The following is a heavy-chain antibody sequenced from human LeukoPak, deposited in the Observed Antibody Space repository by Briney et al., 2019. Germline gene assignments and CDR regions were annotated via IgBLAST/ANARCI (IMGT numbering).Heavy chain of an antibody. J-gene: IGHJ2*01. D-gene: IGHD6-13*01. Sequence: GGSLRLSCAASGFIFSDFDMHWVRQAPGKGLQWVALMSHNGVKDSYEDSVKGRSTISRDNSKNTLYLQMNSLRTEDTAVYYCAQEGIAVPHLTRGYFNLWGRGSLVTVSS. CDR2: MSHNGVKD. V-gene: IGHV3-30*18. CDR3: AQEGIAVPHLTRGYFNL. CDR1: GFIFSDFD.